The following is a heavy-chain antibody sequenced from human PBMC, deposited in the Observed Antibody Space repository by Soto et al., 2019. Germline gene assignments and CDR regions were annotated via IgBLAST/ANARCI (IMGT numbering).Heavy chain of an antibody. Sequence: SETLSLTCTVSGGSISSSSYYWGWIRQPPGKGLEWIGSIYYSGSTYYNPSLKSRVTISVDTSKNQFSLKLSSVTAADTAVYYCARHGLPYSIAVAGTWQIDYWGQGTLVTVSS. CDR2: IYYSGST. CDR3: ARHGLPYSIAVAGTWQIDY. J-gene: IGHJ4*02. D-gene: IGHD6-19*01. CDR1: GGSISSSSYY. V-gene: IGHV4-39*01.